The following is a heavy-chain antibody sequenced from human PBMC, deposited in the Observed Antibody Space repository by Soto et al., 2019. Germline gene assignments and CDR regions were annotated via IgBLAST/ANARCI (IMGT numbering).Heavy chain of an antibody. CDR2: IKQDGSEK. CDR1: GFTFSSYW. Sequence: EVQLVESGGGLVQPGGSLRLSCAASGFTFSSYWMSWVRQAPGKGLEWVANIKQDGSEKYYVDSVKGRFTTSRDNAKNSRYLQMNSLSAEDTAVYYCARDKATHAFDIWGQGTMVTVSS. V-gene: IGHV3-7*01. J-gene: IGHJ3*02. CDR3: ARDKATHAFDI. D-gene: IGHD5-12*01.